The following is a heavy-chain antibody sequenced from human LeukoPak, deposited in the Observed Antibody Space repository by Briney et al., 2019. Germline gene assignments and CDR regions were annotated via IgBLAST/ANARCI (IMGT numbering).Heavy chain of an antibody. V-gene: IGHV4-34*01. CDR3: AGRPRGGKQLGRFSAFDI. J-gene: IGHJ3*02. D-gene: IGHD6-6*01. CDR2: INHSGST. CDR1: GGSFSGYY. Sequence: SETLSLTCAVYGGSFSGYYWSWIRQPPGKGLEWIGEINHSGSTNYDPSLKSRVTISVATSKSQFSLKLSAVTAADTAVYYCAGRPRGGKQLGRFSAFDICGQGTMVTVPS.